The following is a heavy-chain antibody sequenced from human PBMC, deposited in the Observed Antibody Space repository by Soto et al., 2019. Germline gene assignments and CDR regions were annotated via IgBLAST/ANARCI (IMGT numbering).Heavy chain of an antibody. Sequence: QVQLVESGGGVVQPGRSLRLSCAASGFTFSNYGMHWVRQAPGKGLEWVAIISYDGDNEYYADSVRGRFTISRDNSKNTLYLQKSSLRQEDTAVYYCAKDGGPVYCNSPGCSAKHFDYWGQGTLVTVSS. CDR1: GFTFSNYG. CDR2: ISYDGDNE. CDR3: AKDGGPVYCNSPGCSAKHFDY. D-gene: IGHD2-2*01. V-gene: IGHV3-30*18. J-gene: IGHJ4*02.